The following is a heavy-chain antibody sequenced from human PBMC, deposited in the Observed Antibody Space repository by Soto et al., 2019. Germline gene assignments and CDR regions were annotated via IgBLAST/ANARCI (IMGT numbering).Heavy chain of an antibody. Sequence: SATLSLTCTVSGGSLSSYSWSWIGPPPGKGLEWIGYFYYSENTNYNPSLKSRVTISVDTSKNQFSLKLSSVTAADTAVYYCARHLGAGRPFSAPYGWGQGTTVTVS. CDR3: ARHLGAGRPFSAPYG. D-gene: IGHD3-16*01. CDR2: FYYSENT. V-gene: IGHV4-59*01. CDR1: GGSLSSYS. J-gene: IGHJ6*02.